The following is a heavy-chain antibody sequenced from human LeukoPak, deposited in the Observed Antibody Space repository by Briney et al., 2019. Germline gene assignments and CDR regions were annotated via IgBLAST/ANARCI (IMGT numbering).Heavy chain of an antibody. CDR1: GFTFSDYY. J-gene: IGHJ4*02. Sequence: GGSLRLSCAASGFTFSDYYMSWIRQAPGKGLEWVSYISSSGSAIYYADSVKGRFTISRDNAKNSLYLQMNSLRAEDTAVYYCARAFLVGYSPEEYFFDYWGQGNLVTVSS. CDR3: ARAFLVGYSPEEYFFDY. V-gene: IGHV3-11*04. D-gene: IGHD2-15*01. CDR2: ISSSGSAI.